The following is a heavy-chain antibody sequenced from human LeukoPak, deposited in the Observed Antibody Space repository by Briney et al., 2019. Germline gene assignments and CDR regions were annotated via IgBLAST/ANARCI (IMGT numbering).Heavy chain of an antibody. Sequence: PGGSLRLSCAASGFTVSTNYMSWVRQAPGKGLEWVSVLYTGGNTYYTDSVKGRFTISRDSSKNTLYLQMNSLRAEDTAVYYCAKDSGVGAMDYWGQGTLVTVSS. V-gene: IGHV3-66*01. CDR1: GFTVSTNY. CDR3: AKDSGVGAMDY. D-gene: IGHD1-26*01. CDR2: LYTGGNT. J-gene: IGHJ4*02.